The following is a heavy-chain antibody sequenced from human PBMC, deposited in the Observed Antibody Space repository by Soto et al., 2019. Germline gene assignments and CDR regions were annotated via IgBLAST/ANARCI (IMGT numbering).Heavy chain of an antibody. J-gene: IGHJ3*02. Sequence: RRLSCAASGFSFRTSGMHWVRQAPGKSLEWVTGLWYDGSGEDYTDSVKGRFTISRDNSNNMLYLQMNSLRVEDTAVYYCARGLPKVAGGAFDIWGQGTMVTVSS. CDR3: ARGLPKVAGGAFDI. V-gene: IGHV3-33*01. D-gene: IGHD3-16*01. CDR2: LWYDGSGE. CDR1: GFSFRTSG.